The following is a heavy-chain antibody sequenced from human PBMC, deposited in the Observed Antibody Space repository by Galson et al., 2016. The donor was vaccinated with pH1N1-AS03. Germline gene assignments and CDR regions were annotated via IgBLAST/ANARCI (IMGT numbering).Heavy chain of an antibody. CDR2: VRPSGTP. V-gene: IGHV4-59*08. CDR1: GGSITTHY. CDR3: ARHLGVGRGVFEI. Sequence: ETLSLTCSVSGGSITTHYWSWIRQSPGKGLQWIACVRPSGTPDCTPFPNSRVTTAVDTSKNQFSLTLTSVTATDAAVYYGARHLGVGRGVFEIWGQGIAVTVSS. J-gene: IGHJ3*02. D-gene: IGHD3-3*01.